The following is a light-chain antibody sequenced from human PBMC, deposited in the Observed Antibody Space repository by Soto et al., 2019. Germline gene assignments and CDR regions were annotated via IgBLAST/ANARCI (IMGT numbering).Light chain of an antibody. CDR3: ASYTSDSRWV. CDR2: EVS. V-gene: IGLV2-14*01. CDR1: SSDVGGYNY. Sequence: QSALTQPASVSGSPGQSITSSCTGTSSDVGGYNYVSWYQQHPGKAPKLMIYEVSDRPSGVSNRFSGSKSGNTASLTISGLRAEDEGDYYCASYTSDSRWVFGGGTKLTVL. J-gene: IGLJ3*02.